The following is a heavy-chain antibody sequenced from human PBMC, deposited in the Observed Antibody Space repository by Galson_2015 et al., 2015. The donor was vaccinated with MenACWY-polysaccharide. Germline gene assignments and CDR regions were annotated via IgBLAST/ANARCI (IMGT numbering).Heavy chain of an antibody. CDR1: GFTSRSYY. CDR2: INSSGNSP. CDR3: AREWFSGGDFDY. D-gene: IGHD1-26*01. J-gene: IGHJ4*02. V-gene: IGHV3-74*01. Sequence: SLRLSCAASGFTSRSYYMHWVRQVPGKGLVWISRINSSGNSPTYADSVKGRFTISRDNVKNTLYLQMNSLRAEDTAVYYCAREWFSGGDFDYWGQGTLVTVSS.